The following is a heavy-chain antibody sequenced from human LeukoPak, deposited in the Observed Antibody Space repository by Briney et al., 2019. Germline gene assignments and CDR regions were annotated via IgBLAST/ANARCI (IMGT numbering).Heavy chain of an antibody. D-gene: IGHD4-11*01. J-gene: IGHJ6*02. CDR3: ARQVVVYSDYGSRRYYGMDV. V-gene: IGHV4-59*08. Sequence: PSETLSLTCTASGGSIRSYYWSWIRQPPGKGLEWIGYIYDSGSTNYSLSLKSRVTISVDTHKHQCTLKLSSVTAADTAVYYCARQVVVYSDYGSRRYYGMDVWGQGTTVSVS. CDR2: IYDSGST. CDR1: GGSIRSYY.